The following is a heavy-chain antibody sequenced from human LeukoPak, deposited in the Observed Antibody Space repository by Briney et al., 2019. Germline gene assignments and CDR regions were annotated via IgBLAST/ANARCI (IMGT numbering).Heavy chain of an antibody. CDR3: ARGRQDVTMIVVVMTAVSYYLDV. CDR1: GGSFSGYY. D-gene: IGHD3-22*01. J-gene: IGHJ6*03. CDR2: MNPSGST. Sequence: SDTLSLTCAVYGGSFSGYYWTWIRQTPEKGLECIGEMNPSGSTSYNPSLKSRVTISVDTSKNQFSLKLSSVTAADTAVYYCARGRQDVTMIVVVMTAVSYYLDVWGKGTTVTVS. V-gene: IGHV4-34*01.